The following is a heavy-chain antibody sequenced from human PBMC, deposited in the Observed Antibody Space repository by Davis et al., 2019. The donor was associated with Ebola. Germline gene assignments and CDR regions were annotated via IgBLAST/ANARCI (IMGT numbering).Heavy chain of an antibody. Sequence: PGGSLRLSCEVSGFIFSNYAMSWVRQAPGKGLEWVSSISSSGSDIYYADSVRGRFTVSRDNLKNTLHLQMNSLRAGDTAVYYCTRLDLTGVYYSDMDVWGKGTTVTVSS. J-gene: IGHJ6*03. CDR3: TRLDLTGVYYSDMDV. D-gene: IGHD7-27*01. CDR1: GFIFSNYA. V-gene: IGHV3-23*01. CDR2: ISSSGSDI.